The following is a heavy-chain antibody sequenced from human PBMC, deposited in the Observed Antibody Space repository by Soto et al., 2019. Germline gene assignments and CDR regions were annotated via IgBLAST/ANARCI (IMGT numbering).Heavy chain of an antibody. CDR3: AAELGFGKLSVV. J-gene: IGHJ6*02. CDR2: IIPLFGTT. CDR1: GDTFKNCV. Sequence: QVQVVQSGVEVRRPGSSVKVSCKASGDTFKNCVISWVRQAPGQGLEWMGGIIPLFGTTDFAQRFQGRLTNTKDESTTTAYMELSRLRSEDTATYYCAAELGFGKLSVVWGQGTTVIVSS. V-gene: IGHV1-69*01. D-gene: IGHD3-10*01.